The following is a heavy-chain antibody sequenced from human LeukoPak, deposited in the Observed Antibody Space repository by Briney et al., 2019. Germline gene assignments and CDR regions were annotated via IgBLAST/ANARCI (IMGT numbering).Heavy chain of an antibody. CDR1: GYTFTTYD. CDR3: ARRFSYAADFDY. D-gene: IGHD2-2*01. V-gene: IGHV1-8*01. Sequence: ASVKVSCKASGYTFTTYDINWLRQDTAQGLEWMGWMNPVSGDTAYAQKFQGRVTLSKNTSTDTAYMELSSLRSEDTAIYFCARRFSYAADFDYWGQGTLVTVSS. CDR2: MNPVSGDT. J-gene: IGHJ4*02.